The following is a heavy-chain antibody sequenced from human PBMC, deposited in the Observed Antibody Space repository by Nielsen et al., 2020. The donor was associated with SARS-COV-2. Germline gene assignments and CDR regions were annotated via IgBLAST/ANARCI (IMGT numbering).Heavy chain of an antibody. D-gene: IGHD3-22*01. CDR2: ISSSSSYI. CDR1: GFTFSSYS. J-gene: IGHJ4*02. CDR3: ARTYYYDSSGYYF. V-gene: IGHV3-21*01. Sequence: GESLKISCAASGFTFSSYSMNWVRQAPGKGLEWVSSISSSSSYIYYADSVKGRFTISRDNAKNSLYLQMNSLRAEDTAVYYCARTYYYDSSGYYFWGQGTLVTVSS.